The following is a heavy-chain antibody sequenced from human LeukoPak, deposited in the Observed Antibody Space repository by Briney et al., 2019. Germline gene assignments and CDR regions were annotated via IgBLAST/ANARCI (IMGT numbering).Heavy chain of an antibody. CDR2: MNPNSGNT. D-gene: IGHD3-10*01. CDR1: GYTFTSYD. Sequence: ASVKVSCKASGYTFTSYDINWVRQATGQGLEWMEWMNPNSGNTGYAQKFQGRVTMTRNTSISTAYMELSSLRSEDTAVYYCARGAGSMVRGVITHAFDIWGQGTMVTVSS. V-gene: IGHV1-8*01. CDR3: ARGAGSMVRGVITHAFDI. J-gene: IGHJ3*02.